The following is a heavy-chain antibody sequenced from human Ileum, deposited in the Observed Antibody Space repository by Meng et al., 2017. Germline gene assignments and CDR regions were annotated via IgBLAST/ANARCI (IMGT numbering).Heavy chain of an antibody. Sequence: AGLACREAPLSPTRDVSGRATSSSGWWSEVRQPPGKGLEWIAEMILGEGPNYNPSLKSRVTMSVDNSNDHLSLQLTSVTAADTAVYYCAHIFDSWGQGTLVTVSS. CDR2: MILGEGP. CDR3: AHIFDS. CDR1: GRATSSSGW. V-gene: IGHV4-4*02. J-gene: IGHJ4*02.